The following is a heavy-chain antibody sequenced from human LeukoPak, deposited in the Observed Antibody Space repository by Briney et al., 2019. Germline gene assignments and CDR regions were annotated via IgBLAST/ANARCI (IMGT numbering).Heavy chain of an antibody. Sequence: SQTLSLTCAISGDSVSSNSAAWNWIRQSPSRGLEWLGRTYYRSKWYNDYAVSVKSRITINPDTSKNQFSLQLNSVTPEDTAVYYCAGERIQLWEIHGAFDIWGQGTMVTVSS. CDR3: AGERIQLWEIHGAFDI. D-gene: IGHD5-18*01. V-gene: IGHV6-1*01. CDR2: TYYRSKWYN. J-gene: IGHJ3*02. CDR1: GDSVSSNSAA.